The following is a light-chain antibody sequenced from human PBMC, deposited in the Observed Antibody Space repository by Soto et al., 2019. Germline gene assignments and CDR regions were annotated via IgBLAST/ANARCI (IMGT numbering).Light chain of an antibody. V-gene: IGLV2-18*02. J-gene: IGLJ1*01. Sequence: QSVLTQPPSVTGTPGQSVAISCIGTSSDIGSYNRVSWYQQSPGTAPKLMIYDVSNRPSGVPDRFSGSKSGSSASLTISGLQAGDEADDCCRSFTPSNPSVFGTGTKVTVL. CDR3: RSFTPSNPSV. CDR1: SSDIGSYNR. CDR2: DVS.